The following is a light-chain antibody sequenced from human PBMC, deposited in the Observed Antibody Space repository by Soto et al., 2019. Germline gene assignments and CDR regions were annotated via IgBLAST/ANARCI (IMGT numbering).Light chain of an antibody. CDR2: TAS. Sequence: DIQLTQSPSFLSASVGDRVTITCRASQGISSFLAWYQQKPGKAPKLLISTASTLQSGVPSRFSGSGSGTEFTLTINSLQPEDFATYYCQQLNSYPPLFTFGPGTKVDIK. CDR1: QGISSF. J-gene: IGKJ3*01. V-gene: IGKV1-9*01. CDR3: QQLNSYPPLFT.